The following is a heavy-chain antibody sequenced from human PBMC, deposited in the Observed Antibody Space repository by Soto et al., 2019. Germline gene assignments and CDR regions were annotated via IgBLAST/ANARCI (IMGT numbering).Heavy chain of an antibody. D-gene: IGHD3-22*01. CDR2: VYYSGST. V-gene: IGHV4-39*01. J-gene: IGHJ4*02. Sequence: QLQLQESGPGLVKPSETLSLSCTVSGGSISSSSYYWVWIRQPPGQGLQWIGYVYYSGSTYLNPSLKSGVTIYVDASKSQFSLTLSSVTAADTAVYYCASPGKHYPSNGYFYFDFWGQGTLVTVSS. CDR3: ASPGKHYPSNGYFYFDF. CDR1: GGSISSSSYY.